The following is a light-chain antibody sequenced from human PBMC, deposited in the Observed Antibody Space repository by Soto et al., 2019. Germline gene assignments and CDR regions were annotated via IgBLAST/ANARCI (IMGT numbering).Light chain of an antibody. Sequence: QSALTQPASVSGSPGQSITISCTGTSSDVGSYNLVSRYQQHPGTAPKLMIYEAFKRPSGVSNRFSGSKSGDTASLTISGLQAEDEADYYCCSYAGSTTLYVFGTGTKVTVL. V-gene: IGLV2-23*01. CDR2: EAF. CDR1: SSDVGSYNL. CDR3: CSYAGSTTLYV. J-gene: IGLJ1*01.